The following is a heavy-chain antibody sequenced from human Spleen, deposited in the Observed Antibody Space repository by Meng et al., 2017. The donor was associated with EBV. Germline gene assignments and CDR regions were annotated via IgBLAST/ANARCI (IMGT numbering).Heavy chain of an antibody. V-gene: IGHV1-69*06. J-gene: IGHJ5*02. CDR2: IIPMYGTT. CDR3: AYEVIENWFDP. Sequence: QGQLVQSGGGVKKAGSWVKVTCKASGCTLRSFAISWVRQAPGQGLEWMGTIIPMYGTTNYAQKFQGRVTMTAVSSSTTMYMELTSLTSDDTAVYYCAYEVIENWFDPWGQGTLVTVSS. D-gene: IGHD3-16*01. CDR1: GCTLRSFA.